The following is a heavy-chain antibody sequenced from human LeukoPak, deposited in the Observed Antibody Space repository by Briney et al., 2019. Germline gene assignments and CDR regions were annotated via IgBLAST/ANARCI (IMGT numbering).Heavy chain of an antibody. CDR2: IFGSGDTT. V-gene: IGHV3-23*01. J-gene: IGHJ4*02. Sequence: GGSLRLSCAASGFTFSSCWMSWVRQAPGKGLEWVSIIFGSGDTTYYADSVKGRFTVSRDNSKNMLYLQMNNLRPEDTATYYCAKRNTMVRGGPCFDYWGQGLMVTVSS. CDR3: AKRNTMVRGGPCFDY. CDR1: GFTFSSCW. D-gene: IGHD3-10*01.